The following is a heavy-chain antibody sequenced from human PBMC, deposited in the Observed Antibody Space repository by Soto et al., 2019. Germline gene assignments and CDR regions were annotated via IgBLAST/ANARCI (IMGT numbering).Heavy chain of an antibody. V-gene: IGHV1-8*01. CDR2: MNPNSGNT. J-gene: IGHJ4*02. Sequence: QVQLVQSGAEVKKPGASVKVSCKASGYTFTSYDINWVRQATGQGLEWMGWMNPNSGNTDYAQKFRGRVTMTRDTSIRTAYMELSGLTSEDTAVYYCARRHADYGRLDYWGLGTLVTVSS. D-gene: IGHD4-17*01. CDR1: GYTFTSYD. CDR3: ARRHADYGRLDY.